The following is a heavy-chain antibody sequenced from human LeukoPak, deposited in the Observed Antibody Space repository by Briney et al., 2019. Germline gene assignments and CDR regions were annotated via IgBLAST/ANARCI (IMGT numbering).Heavy chain of an antibody. J-gene: IGHJ4*02. CDR1: GYSISSGYY. D-gene: IGHD2-21*01. CDR3: AGGSFTYSYFDS. Sequence: SETLSLTCTVSGYSISSGYYWGWIRQPPGKEREWIGSIYHSGSTYYNPSLKSRVTISVDKSKNQFSLKLSSVTAADTAVYYCAGGSFTYSYFDSWGQGTLVTVSS. CDR2: IYHSGST. V-gene: IGHV4-38-2*02.